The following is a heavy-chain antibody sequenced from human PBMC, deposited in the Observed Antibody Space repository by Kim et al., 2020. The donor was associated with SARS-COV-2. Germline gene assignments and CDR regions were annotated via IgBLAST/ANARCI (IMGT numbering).Heavy chain of an antibody. J-gene: IGHJ3*02. Sequence: SETLSLTCTVSGGSISSYYWSWIRQPPGKGLEWIGYIYYSGSTNYNPSLKSRVTISVDTSKNQFSLKLSSVTAADTAVYYCARVKGYDYIWGSYPRAFDIWGQGTMVTVSS. CDR2: IYYSGST. CDR1: GGSISSYY. D-gene: IGHD3-16*02. V-gene: IGHV4-59*01. CDR3: ARVKGYDYIWGSYPRAFDI.